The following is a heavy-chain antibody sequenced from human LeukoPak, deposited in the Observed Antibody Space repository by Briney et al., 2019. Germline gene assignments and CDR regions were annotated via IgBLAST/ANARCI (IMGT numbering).Heavy chain of an antibody. CDR3: ARDIWGITMINYAFDI. J-gene: IGHJ3*02. V-gene: IGHV3-30-3*01. CDR2: ISYDGTDK. Sequence: PGGSLRLSCAASGFTFSSYALHWVRQAPGRGLEWVAFISYDGTDKYYADSVKGRFTISRDSSKNTLYLQMNSLRAEDTAVYYCARDIWGITMINYAFDIWGQGTMVIVSS. D-gene: IGHD3-22*01. CDR1: GFTFSSYA.